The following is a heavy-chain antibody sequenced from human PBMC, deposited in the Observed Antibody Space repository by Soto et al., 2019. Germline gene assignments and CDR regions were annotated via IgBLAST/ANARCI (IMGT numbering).Heavy chain of an antibody. CDR3: AMEYCSSTSCYRDY. V-gene: IGHV1-69*02. D-gene: IGHD2-2*02. Sequence: QVQLVQSGAEVKKPGSSVKVSCKASGGTFSSYTISWVRQAPGQGLEWMGRIIPILGIANYAQKFQGRDTLTADKSTSTDYMELSSLRYEDTAVYYCAMEYCSSTSCYRDYWGQGTLVTVSS. CDR2: IIPILGIA. J-gene: IGHJ4*02. CDR1: GGTFSSYT.